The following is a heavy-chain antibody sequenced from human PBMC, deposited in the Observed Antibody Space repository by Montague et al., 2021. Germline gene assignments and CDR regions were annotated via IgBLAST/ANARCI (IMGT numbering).Heavy chain of an antibody. CDR3: ARNLASAAPGAFDI. D-gene: IGHD6-13*01. V-gene: IGHV3-74*01. CDR2: ITLDWSST. Sequence: SLRLSCAASVFSFSSYWMHSFRQAPGKGLLWVSRITLDWSSTTFSDSVNGRFTTSRDNAKATLYLQINSLRVEDTAVYYCARNLASAAPGAFDIWGQWTMVTVSS. CDR1: VFSFSSYW. J-gene: IGHJ3*02.